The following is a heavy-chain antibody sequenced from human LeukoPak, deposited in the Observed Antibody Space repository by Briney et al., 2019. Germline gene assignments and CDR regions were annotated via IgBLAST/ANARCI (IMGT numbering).Heavy chain of an antibody. J-gene: IGHJ4*02. Sequence: GASLRLSCAASGFTFSSYWMHWVRQAPGKGLLWVSRINIDGRSTTYADSVKGRFTISRDNAKNTLYLQMNSLRAEDTAVYYCATEVPGSYYFDYWGQGTLATVST. CDR3: ATEVPGSYYFDY. CDR2: INIDGRST. D-gene: IGHD3-10*01. V-gene: IGHV3-74*01. CDR1: GFTFSSYW.